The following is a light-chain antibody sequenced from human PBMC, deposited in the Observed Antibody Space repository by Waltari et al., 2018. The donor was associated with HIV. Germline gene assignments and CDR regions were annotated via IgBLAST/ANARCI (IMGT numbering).Light chain of an antibody. CDR3: QQYNSKRT. CDR1: QSISSW. CDR2: KAS. V-gene: IGKV1-5*03. Sequence: IQMTQSPSTLFASVGDRVTITCRASQSISSWLAWYQQKPGKAPKLLFYKASSLESGVPTRFSGSGSETEFTLTISSLQPDDFATYYCQQYNSKRTFGRGTKVEIK. J-gene: IGKJ1*01.